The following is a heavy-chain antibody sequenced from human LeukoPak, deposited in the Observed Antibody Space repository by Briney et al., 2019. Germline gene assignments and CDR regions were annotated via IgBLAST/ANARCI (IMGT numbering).Heavy chain of an antibody. CDR1: GGSIRSLTW. V-gene: IGHV4-39*01. J-gene: IGHJ5*02. Sequence: SETLSLTCAVSGGSIRSLTWWSWVRQPPGKGLEWIGTIYYSGTTYYNPSLKSRVTISIDTSKNHFSLKLNSVTAADTAVYYCARRTGSRLPNWFDPWGQGTLVTVSS. D-gene: IGHD3-10*01. CDR3: ARRTGSRLPNWFDP. CDR2: IYYSGTT.